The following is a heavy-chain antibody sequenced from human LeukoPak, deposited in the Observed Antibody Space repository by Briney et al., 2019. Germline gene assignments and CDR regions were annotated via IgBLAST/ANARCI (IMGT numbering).Heavy chain of an antibody. CDR2: IGTSGDT. J-gene: IGHJ4*02. CDR1: GFTFSSYD. Sequence: GVSLRLSCAASGFTFSSYDMHWVRQATGKGLEWVSVIGTSGDTYYPDSVKGRFTISRENAKNSLYLQMNSLTAGDTAVYFCSRVGSGGWPNYFDSWGQGTLVTVS. CDR3: SRVGSGGWPNYFDS. D-gene: IGHD6-19*01. V-gene: IGHV3-13*04.